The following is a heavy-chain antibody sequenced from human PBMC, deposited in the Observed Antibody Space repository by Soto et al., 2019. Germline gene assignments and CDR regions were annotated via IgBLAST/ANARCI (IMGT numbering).Heavy chain of an antibody. D-gene: IGHD1-7*01. CDR3: ARDLASETGSTY. CDR2: INPNGGST. Sequence: QVQLVQSGAEVKKPGASVKVSCKASGYTFSSYYIHWVRQAPGQGLEWMGIINPNGGSTTYAQKFEGRVTVTRDTSTSTAYMELNSLRSDDTAMYYCARDLASETGSTYWGQGTLVTVSS. CDR1: GYTFSSYY. V-gene: IGHV1-46*01. J-gene: IGHJ4*02.